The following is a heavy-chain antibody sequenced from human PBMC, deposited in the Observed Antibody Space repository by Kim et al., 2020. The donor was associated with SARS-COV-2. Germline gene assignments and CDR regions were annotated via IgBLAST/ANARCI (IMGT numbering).Heavy chain of an antibody. D-gene: IGHD1-26*01. CDR2: ST. J-gene: IGHJ4*02. Sequence: STYYADSVKGRFTISRDNSRDTLYLQMTNLTAEDTAVYYCVKTVGASDWGQGTLVTVSS. CDR3: VKTVGASD. V-gene: IGHV3-23*01.